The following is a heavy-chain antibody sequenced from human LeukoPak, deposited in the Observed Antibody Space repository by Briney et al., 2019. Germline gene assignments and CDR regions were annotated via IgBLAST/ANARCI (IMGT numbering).Heavy chain of an antibody. J-gene: IGHJ4*02. CDR3: ARNVTAGFFDY. Sequence: SETLSLTCAVSGSSITSDYFCGWIRQPPGKGLEWIATIYYSWGMYFNPSLKSRVTISLDASKNQFSLKLTSLTAADTAIYYCARNVTAGFFDYWGQGILVTVSS. CDR2: IYYSWGM. D-gene: IGHD1-1*01. CDR1: GSSITSDYF. V-gene: IGHV4-38-2*01.